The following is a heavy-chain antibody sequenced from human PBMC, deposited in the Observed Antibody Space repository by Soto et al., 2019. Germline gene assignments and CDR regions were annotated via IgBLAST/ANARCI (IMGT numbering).Heavy chain of an antibody. J-gene: IGHJ4*02. CDR3: ARWDGYGDE. Sequence: EVQLLESGGGLVQPGGSLRLSCAASGFTFSTYSMAWVRQAPGKGLAWVSGLSGGGANTFYADSVKGRFTISVDNSKNTVYPQMNSLRVEDTAVYYCARWDGYGDEWGQGTLVTVSS. V-gene: IGHV3-23*01. D-gene: IGHD5-12*01. CDR2: LSGGGANT. CDR1: GFTFSTYS.